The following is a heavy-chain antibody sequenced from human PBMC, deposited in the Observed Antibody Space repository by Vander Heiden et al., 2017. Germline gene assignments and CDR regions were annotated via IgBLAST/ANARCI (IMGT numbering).Heavy chain of an antibody. Sequence: QVQLQQWCAGLLKPSETLSLTCAVYCGSFSGYYWSWIRQPPGKGLEWIGEINHSGSTNYNPSLKSRVTISVDTSKNQFSLKLSSVTAADTAVYYCYSSSWYGVGFDYWGQGTLVTVSS. CDR3: YSSSWYGVGFDY. D-gene: IGHD6-13*01. V-gene: IGHV4-34*01. CDR1: CGSFSGYY. CDR2: INHSGST. J-gene: IGHJ4*02.